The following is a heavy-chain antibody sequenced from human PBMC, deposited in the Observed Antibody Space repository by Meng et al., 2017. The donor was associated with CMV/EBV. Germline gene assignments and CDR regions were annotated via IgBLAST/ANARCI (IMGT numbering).Heavy chain of an antibody. CDR3: AKSLDFDY. J-gene: IGHJ4*02. V-gene: IGHV3-30*02. CDR2: IRYDGSNK. CDR1: GFTVSSNY. Sequence: GGSLRLSCAASGFTVSSNYMSWVRQAPGKGLEWVAFIRYDGSNKYYADSVKGRFTISRDNSKNTLYLQMNSLRAADTAVYYCAKSLDFDYWGQGTLVTVSS.